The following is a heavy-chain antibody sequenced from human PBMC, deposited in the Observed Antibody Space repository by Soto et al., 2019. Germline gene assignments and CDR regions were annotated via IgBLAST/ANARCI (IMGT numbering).Heavy chain of an antibody. CDR3: ASGGQTYYDILTGQNWEAWAFDI. V-gene: IGHV4-59*01. Sequence: ETLSLTCTVSGGSLSSYYWSWIRQPPGKGLEWIGYIYNTGSSNYNPSLKSRVTISIDTSKNQLSLSLISVAAADTAMYYCASGGQTYYDILTGQNWEAWAFDIWGQGTMVTVS. CDR2: IYNTGSS. D-gene: IGHD3-9*01. J-gene: IGHJ3*02. CDR1: GGSLSSYY.